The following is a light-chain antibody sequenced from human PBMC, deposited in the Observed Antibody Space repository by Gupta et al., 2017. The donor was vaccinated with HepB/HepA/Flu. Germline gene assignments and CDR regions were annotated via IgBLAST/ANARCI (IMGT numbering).Light chain of an antibody. V-gene: IGLV2-14*01. J-gene: IGLJ2*01. CDR3: SSYTSSSTLV. CDR2: EVS. Sequence: SALTQPASISAPPGQSITISCTGTSSDVGGYNYVSWYQQHPGKARKLMIYEVSNRPAGVSNRFSGSKSGTTASLTISGLQAEDEADYYCSSYTSSSTLVFGGGTKLTVL. CDR1: SSDVGGYNY.